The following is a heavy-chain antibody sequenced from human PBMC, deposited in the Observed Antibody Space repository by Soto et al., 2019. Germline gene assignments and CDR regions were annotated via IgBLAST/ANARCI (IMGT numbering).Heavy chain of an antibody. J-gene: IGHJ3*02. V-gene: IGHV3-23*01. D-gene: IGHD6-19*01. Sequence: GGSLRLSCAASGFTFSSYSMNWVRQAPGKGLEWVSTISGSGDRTYYADSVTGRFTISRDNSKNTLYLQMHSLGVEDTAVYFCAKDLARIAVARGNAFDIWGQGTMVTVSS. CDR1: GFTFSSYS. CDR3: AKDLARIAVARGNAFDI. CDR2: ISGSGDRT.